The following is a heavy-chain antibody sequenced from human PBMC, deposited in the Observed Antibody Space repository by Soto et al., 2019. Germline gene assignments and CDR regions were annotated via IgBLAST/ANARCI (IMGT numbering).Heavy chain of an antibody. CDR3: ANDSGRGAAGSIFDY. D-gene: IGHD6-13*01. Sequence: EVQLVESGGVVVQPGGSLRLSCAASGFTFDDYAMHWVRQAPGKGLEWVSLISWDGGSTYYADSVKGRFTISRDNSKNSLYLQMNSLSAEDTALYYCANDSGRGAAGSIFDYWGQGTLVTVSS. CDR2: ISWDGGST. V-gene: IGHV3-43D*04. CDR1: GFTFDDYA. J-gene: IGHJ4*01.